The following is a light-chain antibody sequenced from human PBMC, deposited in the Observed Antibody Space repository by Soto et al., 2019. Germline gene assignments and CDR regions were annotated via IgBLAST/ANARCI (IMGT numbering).Light chain of an antibody. CDR3: QQYVIWPPTFT. V-gene: IGKV3-15*01. CDR2: SAS. J-gene: IGKJ2*01. Sequence: IVMTQSPATLSVSPGERVTLSCRASQSVSSNLAWYQQKPGQAPRLLIYSASTRATGIPARFSGSRSGTEFTLAITSLQSEDFAVYFCQQYVIWPPTFTFGQGTKLEIK. CDR1: QSVSSN.